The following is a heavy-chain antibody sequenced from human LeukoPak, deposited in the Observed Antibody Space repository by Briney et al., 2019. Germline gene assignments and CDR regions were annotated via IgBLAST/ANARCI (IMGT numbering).Heavy chain of an antibody. CDR2: ISGDGGST. CDR3: AKVEYDFWSGPYDY. Sequence: GGSLRLSCAASGFTFADYAMHWVRQAPGKGLEWVSLISGDGGSTYYADSVKGRFTISRDNSKNSLYLQMNSLRTEDNALYYCAKVEYDFWSGPYDYWGRGTLVTVSS. CDR1: GFTFADYA. J-gene: IGHJ4*02. D-gene: IGHD3-3*01. V-gene: IGHV3-43*02.